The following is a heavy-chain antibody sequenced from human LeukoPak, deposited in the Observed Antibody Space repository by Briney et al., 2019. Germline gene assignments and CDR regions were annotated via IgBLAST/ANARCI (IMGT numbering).Heavy chain of an antibody. Sequence: GGSLRLSCAASGFTFSSYAMSWVRQAPGKGLEWVSAISGSGGSTYYADSVKGRFTISRDNSKNTLYLQMNSLRAEDTAVYYCAKDLGDGELLRGAFDYWGQGTLVTVSS. CDR1: GFTFSSYA. D-gene: IGHD1-26*01. V-gene: IGHV3-23*01. CDR3: AKDLGDGELLRGAFDY. J-gene: IGHJ4*02. CDR2: ISGSGGST.